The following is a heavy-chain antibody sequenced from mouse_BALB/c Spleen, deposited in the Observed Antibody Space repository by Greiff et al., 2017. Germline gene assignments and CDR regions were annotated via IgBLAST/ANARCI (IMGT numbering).Heavy chain of an antibody. CDR2: INPSNGRT. V-gene: IGHV1S81*02. CDR1: GFTFTSYW. Sequence: QVQLQQPGADLVKPGASVKLSCKASGFTFTSYWMHWVKQRPGKGLEWIGEINPSNGRTNSNEKFKSKATLTVDKSSCTAYMQLSSQTSDDSAVYCCASWATDGFAYWGQGTLVTVSA. D-gene: IGHD3-1*01. CDR3: ASWATDGFAY. J-gene: IGHJ3*01.